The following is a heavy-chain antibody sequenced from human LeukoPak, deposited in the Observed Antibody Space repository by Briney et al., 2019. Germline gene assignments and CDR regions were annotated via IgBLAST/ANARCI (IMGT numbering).Heavy chain of an antibody. J-gene: IGHJ4*02. CDR2: IWYDGSKK. CDR3: ARYTTGWFLDY. V-gene: IGHV3-33*01. CDR1: GFTFSGHG. D-gene: IGHD6-19*01. Sequence: GRSLTLSCAASGFTFSGHGMHWVRQAPGKGLEWLAVIWYDGSKKYYADSVKGRFTISRDNSENTLYPQMNSLRAEDTAVYFCARYTTGWFLDYWGQGTLVTVSS.